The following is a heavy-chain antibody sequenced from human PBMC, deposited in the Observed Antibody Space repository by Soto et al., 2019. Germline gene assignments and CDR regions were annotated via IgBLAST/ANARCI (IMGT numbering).Heavy chain of an antibody. CDR1: GYTFTSYD. CDR3: ARRAETNGWNGFGADKYYFDF. V-gene: IGHV1-8*01. J-gene: IGHJ4*02. CDR2: MNPNTGNS. Sequence: ASVKVSCKASGYTFTSYDIYWVRQATGQGLEWMGWMNPNTGNSGYAQKFQGRVTVASDTSINTVHMELSSLRSEDTAVYYCARRAETNGWNGFGADKYYFDFWGQGTLVTVSS. D-gene: IGHD1-1*01.